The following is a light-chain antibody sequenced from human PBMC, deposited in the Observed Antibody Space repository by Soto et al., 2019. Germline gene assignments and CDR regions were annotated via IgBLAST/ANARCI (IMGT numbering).Light chain of an antibody. V-gene: IGKV1-39*01. Sequence: DAQMTQSPSSLSASVGDSVTITCRASQSVFNHLSWFQQRPGKGPKLLIYDASSLHAGVPSRFSGSGYGTDFTLTISTVQPEVSAIYYCHQSSSTPLTFGGGTRVELK. CDR2: DAS. J-gene: IGKJ4*01. CDR3: HQSSSTPLT. CDR1: QSVFNH.